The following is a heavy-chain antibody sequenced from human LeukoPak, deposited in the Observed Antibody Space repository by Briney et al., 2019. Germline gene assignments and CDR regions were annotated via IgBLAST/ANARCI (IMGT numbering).Heavy chain of an antibody. V-gene: IGHV4-59*08. CDR1: GGSISSYY. J-gene: IGHJ4*02. D-gene: IGHD3-10*01. CDR3: ARHLDYYGSGTYEY. CDR2: IYYNGYT. Sequence: SETLSLTCTVSGGSISSYYRRWIRQPPGKGLEWIADIYYNGYTNYNPSLKSRVTISVDTSKNQFSLKLSSVTAADTAVYYCARHLDYYGSGTYEYWGQGTLVTVSS.